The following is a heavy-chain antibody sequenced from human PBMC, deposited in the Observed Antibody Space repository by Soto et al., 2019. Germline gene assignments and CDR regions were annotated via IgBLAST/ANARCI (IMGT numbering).Heavy chain of an antibody. CDR2: INPGDSDT. CDR1: GYTLTGYW. D-gene: IGHD3-10*01. J-gene: IGHJ6*02. Sequence: PGESLKISCKGSGYTLTGYWIGWVRQMPGKGLEWMGIINPGDSDTRYSPSFQGQVTISVDKSIGTAYLRWSSLKASDTAIYYCARLGGGYYYAMDVWGQGTTVTVSS. V-gene: IGHV5-51*01. CDR3: ARLGGGYYYAMDV.